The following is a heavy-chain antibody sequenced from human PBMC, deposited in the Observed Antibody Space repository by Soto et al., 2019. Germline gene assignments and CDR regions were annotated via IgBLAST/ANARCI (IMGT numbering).Heavy chain of an antibody. V-gene: IGHV3-30*04. J-gene: IGHJ4*02. CDR2: ISYDGSDK. CDR3: ARRSTEGFDY. CDR1: GFTFSPYA. D-gene: IGHD4-17*01. Sequence: QVQLVESGGGVVQSGRSLRLSCAGSGFTFSPYAMHWVRQAPGKGLEWLAVISYDGSDKYYTESVKGRFTISRDNSKNTLYLQMNSLRAEDTAVYYCARRSTEGFDYWGQGTLVPVSS.